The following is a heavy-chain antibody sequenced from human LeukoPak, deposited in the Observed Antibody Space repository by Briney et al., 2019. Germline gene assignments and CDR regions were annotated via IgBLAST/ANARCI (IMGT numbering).Heavy chain of an antibody. CDR2: INHSGST. Sequence: WETLSLTCAVYGGSFSGYYWSWIRQPPGKGLEWIGEINHSGSTNYNPSLKSRVTISVDTSKNQFSLKLSSVTAADTAVYYCARTRRRGSSSYPLDYWGQGSLVTVSS. D-gene: IGHD6-6*01. CDR3: ARTRRRGSSSYPLDY. CDR1: GGSFSGYY. J-gene: IGHJ4*02. V-gene: IGHV4-34*01.